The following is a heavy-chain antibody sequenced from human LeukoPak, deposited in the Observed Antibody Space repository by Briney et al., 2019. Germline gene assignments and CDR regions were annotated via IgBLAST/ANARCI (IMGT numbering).Heavy chain of an antibody. V-gene: IGHV4-30-2*01. CDR2: IYHSGST. Sequence: SETLSLTCTVSGGSISSGGYYWSWIRQPPGKGLEWIGYIYHSGSTYYNPSLKSRVTISVDRSKNQFSLKLSSVTAADTAVYYCARAPAGDDFWSGNDYWGQGTLVTVSS. J-gene: IGHJ4*02. CDR3: ARAPAGDDFWSGNDY. D-gene: IGHD3-3*01. CDR1: GGSISSGGYY.